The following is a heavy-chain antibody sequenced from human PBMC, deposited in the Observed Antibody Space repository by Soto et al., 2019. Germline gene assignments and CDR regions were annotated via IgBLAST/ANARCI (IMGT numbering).Heavy chain of an antibody. V-gene: IGHV4-39*01. CDR1: GGSISSSSYY. D-gene: IGHD2-2*01. J-gene: IGHJ4*02. CDR3: ARLCSSTSCLLDY. Sequence: PSETLSLTCTVSGGSISSSSYYWGWIRQPPGKGLEWIGNAYYGGSTYYNPSLKSRVTMSVDTSKNQFSLKLTSVTAADTAVFYCARLCSSTSCLLDYWGQGTLVTVSS. CDR2: AYYGGST.